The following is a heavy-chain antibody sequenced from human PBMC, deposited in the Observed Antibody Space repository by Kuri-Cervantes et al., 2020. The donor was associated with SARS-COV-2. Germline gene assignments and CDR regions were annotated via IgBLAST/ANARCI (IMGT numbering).Heavy chain of an antibody. D-gene: IGHD1-20*01. CDR3: ARDLGNNWNDPFDY. J-gene: IGHJ4*02. CDR2: ISFDGSNK. Sequence: GGSLRLSCTGPGFSLSGYALHWVRQAPGKGLEWVAVISFDGSNKKYADFVEGRFTISRDNSKNTLYLQMNSLRAEDTAVYYCARDLGNNWNDPFDYWGQGTLVTVSS. V-gene: IGHV3-30*04. CDR1: GFSLSGYA.